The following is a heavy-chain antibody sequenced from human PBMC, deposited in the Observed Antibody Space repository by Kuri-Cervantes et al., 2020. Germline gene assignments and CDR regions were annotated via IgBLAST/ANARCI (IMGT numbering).Heavy chain of an antibody. D-gene: IGHD3-10*01. Sequence: SETLSLTCNVSGGSISGYYWNWIRQPPGKGLEWIGYIYYSGSTNYNPSLKSRVTISVDTSKNQFSLKLSSVTAADTAVYYCAREPYYGSGSYYPFDYWGQGTLVTVSS. CDR2: IYYSGST. V-gene: IGHV4-59*12. CDR1: GGSISGYY. J-gene: IGHJ4*02. CDR3: AREPYYGSGSYYPFDY.